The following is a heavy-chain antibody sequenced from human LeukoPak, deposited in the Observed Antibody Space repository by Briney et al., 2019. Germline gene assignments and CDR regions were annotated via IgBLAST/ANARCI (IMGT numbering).Heavy chain of an antibody. V-gene: IGHV3-53*01. J-gene: IGHJ3*02. CDR1: GFTVSSNY. CDR3: ARYYDSSGRTPGGIDI. CDR2: IYSGGTT. Sequence: PGGSLRLSCAASGFTVSSNYMTWVSQAPGKGLEWVSVIYSGGTTYYADSVKGRFTISRDNSKNTLYLQMNSLRTEDTAVYYCARYYDSSGRTPGGIDIWGQGTMVTVSS. D-gene: IGHD3-22*01.